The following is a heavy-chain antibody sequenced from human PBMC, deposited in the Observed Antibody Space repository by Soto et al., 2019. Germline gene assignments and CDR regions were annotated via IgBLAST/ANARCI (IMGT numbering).Heavy chain of an antibody. CDR1: GYTFSKYG. Sequence: QIQLVQSGAEVKKPGASVKVSCKASGYTFSKYGINWVRQAPGQGLEWMGWISAFNGHTNHAQKFQGRVAMTTDPSTSTVYMEWRGLRYDGTAKYYSARVRDVVVPVASPAGFDIWGQGTMVSVSS. J-gene: IGHJ3*02. D-gene: IGHD2-2*01. CDR3: ARVRDVVVPVASPAGFDI. CDR2: ISAFNGHT. V-gene: IGHV1-18*01.